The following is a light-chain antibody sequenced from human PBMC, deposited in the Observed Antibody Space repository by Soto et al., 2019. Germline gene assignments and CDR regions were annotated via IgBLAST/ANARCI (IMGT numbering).Light chain of an antibody. V-gene: IGKV1-33*01. CDR1: QDINNY. CDR3: QQFGDLTFI. Sequence: IKMTHSPSSLSASVGDRVTITCQASQDINNYLNWYQQKPGQAPKLLIYDASGLEVGVPSRFSGSGSGTHFTLTISGLQPEDIATYYCQQFGDLTFIFGQGTRLEIK. CDR2: DAS. J-gene: IGKJ5*01.